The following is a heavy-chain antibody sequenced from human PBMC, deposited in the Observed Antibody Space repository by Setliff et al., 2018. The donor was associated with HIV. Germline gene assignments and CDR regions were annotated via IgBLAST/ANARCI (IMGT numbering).Heavy chain of an antibody. J-gene: IGHJ4*02. D-gene: IGHD2-2*01. Sequence: GGSLRLSCAASGFTFSSYWMSWVRQAPGKGLEWVANIKQDGSERYYVDSVKGRFTISRDNAKNSLYLQMNSLRAEDTAVYYCASHFGYCSSTSCEGYWGQGALVTVSS. V-gene: IGHV3-7*05. CDR2: IKQDGSER. CDR3: ASHFGYCSSTSCEGY. CDR1: GFTFSSYW.